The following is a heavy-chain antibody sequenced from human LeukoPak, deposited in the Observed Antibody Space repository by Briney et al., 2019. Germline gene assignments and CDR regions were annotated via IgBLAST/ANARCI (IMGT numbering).Heavy chain of an antibody. V-gene: IGHV4-59*12. CDR3: ARGAGPSSADYFDS. Sequence: PSETLSLTCTVSGGSISSYYWSWIRQPPGKGLEWIGYIYYSGSTNYNPSLKSRVTISVDTSKNQFSLKLSSVTAADTAVFYCARGAGPSSADYFDSWGQGTLVTVSS. CDR1: GGSISSYY. J-gene: IGHJ4*02. CDR2: IYYSGST.